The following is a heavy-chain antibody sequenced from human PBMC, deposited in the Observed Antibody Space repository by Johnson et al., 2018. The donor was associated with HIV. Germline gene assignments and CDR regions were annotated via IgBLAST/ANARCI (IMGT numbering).Heavy chain of an antibody. J-gene: IGHJ3*02. CDR3: AGGGGTYAFDI. D-gene: IGHD1-26*01. V-gene: IGHV3-23*04. CDR2: ISVSRGST. CDR1: GLAFSRYA. Sequence: VQLVESGGGLVQPGGSLRLSCAASGLAFSRYAMTWVRQAPGKGLEWVSTISVSRGSTYYVDSVTSQFTFSRDNSKNTLCLQINSLRAGDTAVYYWAGGGGTYAFDIWGQGTMVTVSS.